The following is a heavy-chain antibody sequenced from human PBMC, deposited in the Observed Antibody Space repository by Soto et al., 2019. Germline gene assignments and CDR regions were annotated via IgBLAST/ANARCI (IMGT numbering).Heavy chain of an antibody. CDR2: IIPIFGTA. V-gene: IGHV1-69*13. J-gene: IGHJ6*02. CDR3: TRGPIAAADYGMDV. Sequence: GASVKVSCKASGGTFSSYAISWVRQAPGQGLEWMGGIIPIFGTANYAQKFQGRVTITADESTSTAYMELSSLRSEDTAVYYCTRGPIAAADYGMDVWGQGTTVTVSS. D-gene: IGHD6-13*01. CDR1: GGTFSSYA.